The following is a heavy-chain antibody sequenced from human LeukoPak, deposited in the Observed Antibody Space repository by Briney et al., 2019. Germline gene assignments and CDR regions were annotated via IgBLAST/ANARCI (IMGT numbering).Heavy chain of an antibody. CDR2: ISYDGSNK. Sequence: GRSLRLSCAASGFTFSSYAMPWVRQAPGKGLEWVAVISYDGSNKYYADSVKGRFTISRDNSKNTLYLQMNSLRAEDTAVYYCARDPLAGGWYDYWGQGTLVTVSS. CDR1: GFTFSSYA. J-gene: IGHJ4*02. D-gene: IGHD6-19*01. V-gene: IGHV3-30*04. CDR3: ARDPLAGGWYDY.